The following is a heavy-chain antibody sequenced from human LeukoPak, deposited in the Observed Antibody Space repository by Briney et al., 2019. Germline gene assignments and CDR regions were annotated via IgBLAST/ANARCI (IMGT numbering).Heavy chain of an antibody. V-gene: IGHV3-23*01. CDR3: AKEDITLVIVGAFQE. CDR1: GFSFSNFA. J-gene: IGHJ1*01. CDR2: ISGRTNNT. D-gene: IGHD1-26*01. Sequence: PGGSLRLSCAASGFSFSNFAMSWVRQAPGKGLEWVSAISGRTNNTHYADSVKGRFTISRDNSKNTLYLQMNSLRAEDTAVYYCAKEDITLVIVGAFQEWGQGTLITVSS.